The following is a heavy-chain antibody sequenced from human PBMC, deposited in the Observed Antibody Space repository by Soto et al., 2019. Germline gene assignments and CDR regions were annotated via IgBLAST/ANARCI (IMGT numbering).Heavy chain of an antibody. D-gene: IGHD2-21*01. J-gene: IGHJ4*02. Sequence: QVQLVESGGGVVQPGRSLRLSCAASGVTLSNFGMHWVRQAPGKGLEWVAVISRDGSTMFYADSVKGRFTISRDSSRNTLYLQMNSLRAEDTAVYHCVGEVAPRYWGEGTLVPVSS. CDR1: GVTLSNFG. CDR3: VGEVAPRY. V-gene: IGHV3-30*03. CDR2: ISRDGSTM.